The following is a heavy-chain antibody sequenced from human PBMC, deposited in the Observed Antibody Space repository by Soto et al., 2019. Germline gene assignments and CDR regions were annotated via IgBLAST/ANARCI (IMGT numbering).Heavy chain of an antibody. Sequence: QVQLQQWGAGLLKPSETLSLTCAVYGGSFSGYYWSWIRQPPGKGLEWIGEINHSGSTNYNPSLKSRVTISVDTSKNQFSLKLRSVTAADTAVYYCARGHRLLWFGGGMDVWGQGTTVTVSS. D-gene: IGHD3-10*01. CDR3: ARGHRLLWFGGGMDV. V-gene: IGHV4-34*01. CDR1: GGSFSGYY. J-gene: IGHJ6*02. CDR2: INHSGST.